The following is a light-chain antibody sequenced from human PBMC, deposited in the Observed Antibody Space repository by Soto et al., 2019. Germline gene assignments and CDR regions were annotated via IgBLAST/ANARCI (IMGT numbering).Light chain of an antibody. V-gene: IGKV1-5*01. CDR1: QSIDRW. Sequence: DIQMTQSPSTLSASVGDRVTITCRASQSIDRWLAWYQQRPGRAPKLLIYDVANLETWVPSRFSGSGSETEFTLTISSLQPDDFAIYYCQQYNSYPLTFGGGTKV. CDR2: DVA. CDR3: QQYNSYPLT. J-gene: IGKJ4*01.